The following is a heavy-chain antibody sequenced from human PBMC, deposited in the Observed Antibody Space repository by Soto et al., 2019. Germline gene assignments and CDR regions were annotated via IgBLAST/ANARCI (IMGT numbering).Heavy chain of an antibody. D-gene: IGHD1-26*01. Sequence: GGSLRLSCAASGFTFSSYGMHWVRQAPGKGLEWVAVIWYDGSNKYYADSVKGRFTISRDNSKNTLYLQMNSLRAEDTAVYYCARVQLGATSVPDYWGQGTLVTVSS. CDR2: IWYDGSNK. J-gene: IGHJ4*02. V-gene: IGHV3-33*01. CDR1: GFTFSSYG. CDR3: ARVQLGATSVPDY.